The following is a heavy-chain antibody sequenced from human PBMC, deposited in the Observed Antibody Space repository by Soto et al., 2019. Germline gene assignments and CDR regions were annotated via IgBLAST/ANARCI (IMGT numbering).Heavy chain of an antibody. Sequence: SQTLSLTCAISGDSVSSNSAAWNWIRQSPSRGLEWLGRTYYRSKWYNDYAVSVKSRITINPDTSKNQFSLQLNSVTPEDTAVYYCARGGIVVVPAAMYYGMDVWGQGTTVTAP. V-gene: IGHV6-1*01. J-gene: IGHJ6*02. CDR2: TYYRSKWYN. CDR3: ARGGIVVVPAAMYYGMDV. CDR1: GDSVSSNSAA. D-gene: IGHD2-2*01.